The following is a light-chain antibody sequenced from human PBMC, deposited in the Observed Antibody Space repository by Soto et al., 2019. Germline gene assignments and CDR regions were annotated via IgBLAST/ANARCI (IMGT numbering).Light chain of an antibody. Sequence: EIVLTQSPATLSLSPGERATLSCRASQSVNIFLAWYQQEPGQAPSLLIYDASKRATGIPARFSGSGSGTDFTVTISSLETEDCAVYYCQQRKNWQPTFGGGTKVEIK. J-gene: IGKJ4*01. CDR2: DAS. CDR1: QSVNIF. V-gene: IGKV3-11*01. CDR3: QQRKNWQPT.